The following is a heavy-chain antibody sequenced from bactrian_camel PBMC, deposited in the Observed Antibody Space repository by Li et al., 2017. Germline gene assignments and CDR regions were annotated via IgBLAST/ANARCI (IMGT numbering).Heavy chain of an antibody. V-gene: IGHV3S44*01. D-gene: IGHD2*01. J-gene: IGHJ4*01. CDR1: GYTLSRYC. CDR3: AARPVRRYDCYTDSWSYNY. Sequence: VQLVESGGGLVQPGGSLRLSCTARGYTLSRYCMGWFRQAPGKEREGVAFLGRDDITTYADSVKGRFTISRDNAKTTLYLQMDSLKPEDTAMYYCAARPVRRYDCYTDSWSYNYWGQGTQVTVS. CDR2: FLGRDDIT.